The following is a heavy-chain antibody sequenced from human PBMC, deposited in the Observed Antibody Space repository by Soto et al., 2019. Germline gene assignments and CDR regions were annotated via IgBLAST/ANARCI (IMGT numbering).Heavy chain of an antibody. CDR3: ARGGHDFWSGPFDY. Sequence: SDILSVSWTFSGSSITCSCYLSWIRPPAGKGLEWIGRIDSSGSINYSPSLKSRVTMSVDTSENQFSLKLSSVTAADTAVYYCARGGHDFWSGPFDYWGQGTQVTVS. CDR2: IDSSGSI. J-gene: IGHJ4*02. D-gene: IGHD3-3*01. V-gene: IGHV4-4*07. CDR1: GSSITCSCY.